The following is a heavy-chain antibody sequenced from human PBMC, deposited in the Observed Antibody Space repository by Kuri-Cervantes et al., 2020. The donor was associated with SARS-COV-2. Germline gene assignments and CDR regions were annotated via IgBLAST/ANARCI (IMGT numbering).Heavy chain of an antibody. CDR2: ISSSSSYI. CDR3: AREGVAVAAFDY. J-gene: IGHJ4*02. V-gene: IGHV3-21*01. D-gene: IGHD6-19*01. Sequence: GGSLRLSCAASGFTFSSYWMSWVRQAPGKGLEWVSSISSSSSYIYYADSVKGRFTISRDNAKNSLYLQMNSLRAEDTAVYYCAREGVAVAAFDYWGQGTLVTVSS. CDR1: GFTFSSYW.